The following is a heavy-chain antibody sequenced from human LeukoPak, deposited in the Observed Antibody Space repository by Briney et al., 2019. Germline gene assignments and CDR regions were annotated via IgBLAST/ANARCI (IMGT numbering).Heavy chain of an antibody. CDR1: GGSISSSSYY. Sequence: SKTLSLTRTVSGGSISSSSYYWGWIRQPPGKGLEWIGSIYYSGSTYYNPSLKSRVTISVDTSKNQFSLKLSSVTAADTAVYYCARDVAMVVPAARGVPGSSWGQGTLVTVSS. J-gene: IGHJ5*02. D-gene: IGHD2-2*01. CDR2: IYYSGST. V-gene: IGHV4-39*07. CDR3: ARDVAMVVPAARGVPGSS.